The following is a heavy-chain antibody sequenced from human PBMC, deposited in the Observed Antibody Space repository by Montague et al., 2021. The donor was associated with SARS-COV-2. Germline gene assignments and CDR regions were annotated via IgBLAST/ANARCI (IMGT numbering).Heavy chain of an antibody. J-gene: IGHJ4*02. CDR1: GDSVTSPNW. D-gene: IGHD5-12*01. CDR2: INHRGTI. CDR3: ARDADIDVFGSYFDD. V-gene: IGHV4-4*02. Sequence: SETLSLTCVVSGDSVTSPNWWSWVRQAPGKGLEWIGEINHRGTINYNPSLKSRVTISVDKSKNNFFLRLSSVTAADTAIYFCARDADIDVFGSYFDDWGQGTLVTVTS.